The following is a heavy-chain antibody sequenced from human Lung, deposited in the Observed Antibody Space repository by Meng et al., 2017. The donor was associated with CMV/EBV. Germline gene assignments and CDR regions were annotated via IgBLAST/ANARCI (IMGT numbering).Heavy chain of an antibody. J-gene: IGHJ2*01. D-gene: IGHD2-2*02. CDR3: ARDQGCSSTSCYIRGVRYFDL. CDR2: IYYSGST. CDR1: GYY. V-gene: IGHV4-31*02. Sequence: GYYWSWIRQHPGKGLEWIGYIYYSGSTYYSPSLKSRVTISVDTSKNQFSLKLSSVTAADTAVYYCARDQGCSSTSCYIRGVRYFDLWGRGTLVTVSS.